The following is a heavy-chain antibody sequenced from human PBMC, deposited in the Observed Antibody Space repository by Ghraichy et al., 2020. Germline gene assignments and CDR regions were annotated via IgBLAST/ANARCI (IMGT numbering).Heavy chain of an antibody. CDR1: GGSFSGYY. J-gene: IGHJ4*02. V-gene: IGHV4-34*01. D-gene: IGHD6-19*01. CDR3: ARGFGGYSSGWPIRFDY. CDR2: INHSGST. Sequence: SETLSLTCAVYGGSFSGYYWSWIRQPPGKGLEWIGEINHSGSTNYNPSLKSRVTISVDTSKNQFSLKLSSVTAADTAVYYCARGFGGYSSGWPIRFDYWGQGTLVTVSS.